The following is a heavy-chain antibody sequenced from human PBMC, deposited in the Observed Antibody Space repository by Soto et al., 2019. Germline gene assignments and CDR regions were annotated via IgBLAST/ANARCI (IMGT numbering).Heavy chain of an antibody. J-gene: IGHJ4*02. CDR1: GFSVTNNY. V-gene: IGHV3-66*01. D-gene: IGHD2-2*01. CDR3: ARGRGSTGYLGREHYFDY. CDR2: IDIGGKT. Sequence: EVQVVESGGGLVQPGGSLRLSCAASGFSVTNNYMNWVRQAPGKGLEWVSIIDIGGKTYYADSVKARFTISRDNSRNPQYLQMDSLRAEDTAVYYCARGRGSTGYLGREHYFDYWGQGTLVTVSP.